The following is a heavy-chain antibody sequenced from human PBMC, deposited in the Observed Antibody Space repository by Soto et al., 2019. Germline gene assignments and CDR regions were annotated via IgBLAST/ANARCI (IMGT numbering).Heavy chain of an antibody. CDR3: AGLYPYESSGYHLNY. Sequence: SDTLSLTCAVSGASITSVYWSLIRRPPRKGLEWVGSIYYLGNTYYNPSLGSRVTISVDTSKNQFSLKLRSVTAADTAVFYCAGLYPYESSGYHLNYWGQGALVTVSS. CDR1: GASITSVY. V-gene: IGHV4-59*04. CDR2: IYYLGNT. D-gene: IGHD3-22*01. J-gene: IGHJ4*02.